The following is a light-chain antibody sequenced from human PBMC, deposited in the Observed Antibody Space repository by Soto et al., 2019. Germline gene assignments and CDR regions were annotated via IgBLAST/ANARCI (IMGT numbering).Light chain of an antibody. J-gene: IGLJ3*02. CDR2: EVS. V-gene: IGLV2-14*01. CDR1: SSDVGGYNY. CDR3: SSYTSNSTRV. Sequence: QSALTQPASVSGSPGQSITISCTGTSSDVGGYNYVSWYQQHPGKAPKLMIYEVSNRPSGVSNRFSGSKSGNTASLTISGLQAEDVADYYCSSYTSNSTRVFGGGTKLTVL.